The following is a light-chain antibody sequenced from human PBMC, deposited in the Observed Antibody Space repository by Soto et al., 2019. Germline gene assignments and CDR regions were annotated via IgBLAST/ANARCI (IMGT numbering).Light chain of an antibody. Sequence: EIVITQSPSTLSVSPGEVSSLSCRASKSVSSKLAWYQQKHGQAPRLLIYGASTRATGIPARFSGSGSGTEFTLIISSLQSEDSAVYYCQQYNSWLWTLCQGTKVDIK. CDR1: KSVSSK. V-gene: IGKV3-15*01. CDR2: GAS. J-gene: IGKJ1*01. CDR3: QQYNSWLWT.